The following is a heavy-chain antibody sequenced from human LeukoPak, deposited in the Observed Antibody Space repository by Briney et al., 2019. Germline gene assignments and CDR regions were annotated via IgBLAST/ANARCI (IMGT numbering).Heavy chain of an antibody. CDR3: ARERYHGSGAPKFDY. V-gene: IGHV3-21*01. CDR1: EFTFSDYT. CDR2: IGSSGTSI. D-gene: IGHD3-10*01. Sequence: GGSLRLSCTASEFTFSDYTMNWVRQAPGKGLEWVSSIGSSGTSIYYADSVKGRFTISRDKPKNSLYLQLNSLRVEDTAAYYCARERYHGSGAPKFDYWGQGTLVTVSS. J-gene: IGHJ4*02.